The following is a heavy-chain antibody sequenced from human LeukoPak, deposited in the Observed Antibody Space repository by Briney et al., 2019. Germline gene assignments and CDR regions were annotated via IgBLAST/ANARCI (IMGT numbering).Heavy chain of an antibody. CDR1: GGSFSGYY. J-gene: IGHJ4*02. CDR3: ATAPYDFWSGYYKC. Sequence: SETLSLTCAVYGGSFSGYYWSWIRQPPGKGLEWIGEINHSGSTYYNPSLKSRVTISVDTSKNQFSLKLSSVTAADTAVYYCATAPYDFWSGYYKCWGQGTLVTVSS. V-gene: IGHV4-34*01. D-gene: IGHD3-3*01. CDR2: INHSGST.